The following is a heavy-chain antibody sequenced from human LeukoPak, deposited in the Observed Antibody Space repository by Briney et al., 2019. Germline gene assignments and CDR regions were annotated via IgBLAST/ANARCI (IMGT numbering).Heavy chain of an antibody. CDR3: ARDDIHYDSSGSDHWFDP. J-gene: IGHJ5*02. CDR2: IYYSGST. V-gene: IGHV4-59*01. CDR1: GGSISSYY. D-gene: IGHD3-22*01. Sequence: SETLSLTCTVSGGSISSYYWSWIRQPPGKGLEWIGYIYYSGSTNYNPSLKSRVTISVDTSKNQFSPKLSSVTAADTAVYYCARDDIHYDSSGSDHWFDPWGQGTLVTVSS.